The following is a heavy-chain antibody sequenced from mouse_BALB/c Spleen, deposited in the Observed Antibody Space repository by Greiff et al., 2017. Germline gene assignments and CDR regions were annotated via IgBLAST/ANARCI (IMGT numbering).Heavy chain of an antibody. CDR2: ISNGGGST. CDR1: GFTFRSYT. V-gene: IGHV5-12-2*01. D-gene: IGHD2-2*01. J-gene: IGHJ2*01. CDR3: ARWLENYFDY. Sequence: EVKLVESGGGLVQPGGSLKLSCAASGFTFRSYTMSWVRQTPEKRLEWVAYISNGGGSTYYPDTVKGRFTISRDNAKNTLYLQMSSLKSEDTAMYYCARWLENYFDYWGQGTTLTVSS.